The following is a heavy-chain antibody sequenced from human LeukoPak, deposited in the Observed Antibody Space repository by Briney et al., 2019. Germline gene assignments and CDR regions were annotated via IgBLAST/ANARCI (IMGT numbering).Heavy chain of an antibody. D-gene: IGHD3-9*01. J-gene: IGHJ4*02. CDR3: ARHGDVRYFDWLKDGFDY. V-gene: IGHV4-4*09. CDR2: IYNSGIT. Sequence: PSKTLSLTCTVFGGSISSYYWSWIRKPPGKGLEWIGYIYNSGITNKNPSLKGRVTISGDTSKNQFSLKLSSVTAADTAVYYCARHGDVRYFDWLKDGFDYWGQGTLVTVSS. CDR1: GGSISSYY.